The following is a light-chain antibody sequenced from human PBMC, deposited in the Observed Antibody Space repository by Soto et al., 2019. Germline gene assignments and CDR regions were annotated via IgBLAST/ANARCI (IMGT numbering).Light chain of an antibody. V-gene: IGKV1-39*01. Sequence: DIQMTQSPSSLSGSVGDRFTITCRASQSISSYLNWYQQKPGKAPKLLIYAASSLQSGVPSRFSGSGSGTDFTLTISSLQPEDFATYYCQQSYSNHRTFDQGTKVDIQ. J-gene: IGKJ1*01. CDR1: QSISSY. CDR3: QQSYSNHRT. CDR2: AAS.